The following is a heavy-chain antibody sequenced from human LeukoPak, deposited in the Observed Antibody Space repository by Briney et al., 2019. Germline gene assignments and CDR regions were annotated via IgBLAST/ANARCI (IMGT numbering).Heavy chain of an antibody. CDR1: GFTFSSYG. Sequence: GGSLRLSCAASGFTFSSYGMHWVRQAPGKGLEWVAVIWYDGSNKYYADSVKGRFTISRDNSKNTLYLQMNSLRAEDTAVYYCARDRITMVRGAVYYYGIDVWGQGTTVTVSS. J-gene: IGHJ6*02. CDR3: ARDRITMVRGAVYYYGIDV. V-gene: IGHV3-33*01. CDR2: IWYDGSNK. D-gene: IGHD3-10*01.